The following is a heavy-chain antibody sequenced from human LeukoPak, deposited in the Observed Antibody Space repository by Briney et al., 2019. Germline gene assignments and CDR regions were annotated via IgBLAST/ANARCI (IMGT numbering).Heavy chain of an antibody. CDR2: ISRRGSDT. D-gene: IGHD3-22*01. J-gene: IGHJ4*02. V-gene: IGHV3-23*01. CDR1: GFTFNNFA. Sequence: GGPLRLSCAASGFTFNNFAMSWVRQAPGKGLEWVSAISRRGSDTNYADSAKGRFTISRDNSKNTVDLQMNSLRAEDTAVYYCARDAGSYGSGYYPRFDFWGQGTLLAVSS. CDR3: ARDAGSYGSGYYPRFDF.